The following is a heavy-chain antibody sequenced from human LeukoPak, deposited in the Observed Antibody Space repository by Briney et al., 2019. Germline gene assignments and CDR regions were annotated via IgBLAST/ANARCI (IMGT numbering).Heavy chain of an antibody. Sequence: PGGSLRLSCAASGFTFSSYEMNWVRQAPAKGLEWVSYISSSGSTIYYADSVKGRFTISRDNAKNSLYLQMNSLRAEDTAVYYCAELGITMIGGVWGKGTTVTISP. CDR3: AELGITMIGGV. J-gene: IGHJ6*04. V-gene: IGHV3-48*03. CDR2: ISSSGSTI. CDR1: GFTFSSYE. D-gene: IGHD3-10*02.